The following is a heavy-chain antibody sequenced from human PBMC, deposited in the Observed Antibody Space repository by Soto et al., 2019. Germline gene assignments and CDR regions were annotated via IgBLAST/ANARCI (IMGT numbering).Heavy chain of an antibody. CDR2: ISGSGGST. D-gene: IGHD6-19*01. CDR3: AKSGSGWYRDSLNY. CDR1: GFTLSSYA. V-gene: IGHV3-23*01. J-gene: IGHJ4*02. Sequence: PGGSLSLSCAASGFTLSSYAMSWVRQAPGKGLEWVSAISGSGGSTYYADSVKGRFTISRDNSKNTLYLQMNSLRAEDTAVYYCAKSGSGWYRDSLNYWGQGTLVTVSS.